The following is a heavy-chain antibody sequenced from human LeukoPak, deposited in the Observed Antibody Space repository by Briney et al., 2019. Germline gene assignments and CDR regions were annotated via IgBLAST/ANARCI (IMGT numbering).Heavy chain of an antibody. Sequence: PGGSLRLSCAASGFTFENYYLHWVRQAPGMGLVWVSRINYDGSDKTYADSVKGRFTISRDNAKHTLYLRMSSLRAEDTAMYYCARGGEGLLWGQGILVTVSS. J-gene: IGHJ4*02. CDR2: INYDGSDK. CDR1: GFTFENYY. D-gene: IGHD2-15*01. V-gene: IGHV3-74*01. CDR3: ARGGEGLL.